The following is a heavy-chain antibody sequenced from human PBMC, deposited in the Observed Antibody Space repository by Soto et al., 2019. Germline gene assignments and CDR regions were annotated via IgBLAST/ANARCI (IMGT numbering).Heavy chain of an antibody. V-gene: IGHV3-23*01. D-gene: IGHD2-15*01. J-gene: IGHJ6*02. Sequence: EVQLLESGGGLVQPGGSLRLSCAASGLTFSSYAMSWVRQAPGKGLEWVSAISGSGGYTYYADSVKGRFTISRDNSKNTLYLQMNSLRAEDTAVYYCAKESGNGYYYAMDVWGQGTTVTVSS. CDR3: AKESGNGYYYAMDV. CDR2: ISGSGGYT. CDR1: GLTFSSYA.